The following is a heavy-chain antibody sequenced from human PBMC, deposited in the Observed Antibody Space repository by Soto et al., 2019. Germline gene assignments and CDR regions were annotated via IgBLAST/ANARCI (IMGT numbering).Heavy chain of an antibody. Sequence: EVQLVESGGGLVQPGESLRLSCAAAGFTFNTYEMNWVRQAPGKGLVWVATISTRGTSIFYADSVKGRFSISRDNDNDSVSLLMNNLRVDDTAVYYCARDRGYNTGWYGGALDLWGQGTLVTVSS. CDR1: GFTFNTYE. D-gene: IGHD6-19*01. CDR2: ISTRGTSI. J-gene: IGHJ4*02. CDR3: ARDRGYNTGWYGGALDL. V-gene: IGHV3-48*03.